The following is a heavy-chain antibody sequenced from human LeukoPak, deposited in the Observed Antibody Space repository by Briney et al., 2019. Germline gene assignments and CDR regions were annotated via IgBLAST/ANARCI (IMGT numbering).Heavy chain of an antibody. J-gene: IGHJ6*02. CDR3: ATSWRGAGYYYGMDV. Sequence: GESLKISCKGSGYSFTSYWIGWVRQMPGKGLEWMGIIYPGDSDTRYSPSFQGQVTISADKSISTAYLQWSSLKASDTAMYYCATSWRGAGYYYGMDVWGQGTTVTVSS. D-gene: IGHD3-10*01. CDR2: IYPGDSDT. V-gene: IGHV5-51*01. CDR1: GYSFTSYW.